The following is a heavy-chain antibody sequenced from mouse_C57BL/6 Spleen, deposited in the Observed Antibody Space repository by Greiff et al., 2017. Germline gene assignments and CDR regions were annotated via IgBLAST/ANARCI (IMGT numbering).Heavy chain of an antibody. V-gene: IGHV14-2*01. D-gene: IGHD2-5*01. CDR1: GFNIKDYY. J-gene: IGHJ1*03. Sequence: VQLQQSGAELVKPGASVKLSCTASGFNIKDYYMHWVKQRTEQGLEWIGGIDPEDGGTKYAPKFQRKATIPADTSSNTAYLQLSSLTSEDTAVYYSARRYYSNYAWYFDVWGTWTTVTVSS. CDR2: IDPEDGGT. CDR3: ARRYYSNYAWYFDV.